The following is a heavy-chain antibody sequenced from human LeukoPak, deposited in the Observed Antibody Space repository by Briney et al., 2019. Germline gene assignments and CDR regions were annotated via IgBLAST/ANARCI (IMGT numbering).Heavy chain of an antibody. CDR2: IYYSGST. D-gene: IGHD1-26*01. CDR3: ARIEWEGPHPTLNY. Sequence: SETLSLTCTVSGGSISSYYWSWIRQPPGKGLEWIGYIYYSGSTNYNPSLKSRVTISVDTSKNQFSLKLSSVTAADTAVYYCARIEWEGPHPTLNYWGQGTLVTVSS. V-gene: IGHV4-59*08. CDR1: GGSISSYY. J-gene: IGHJ4*02.